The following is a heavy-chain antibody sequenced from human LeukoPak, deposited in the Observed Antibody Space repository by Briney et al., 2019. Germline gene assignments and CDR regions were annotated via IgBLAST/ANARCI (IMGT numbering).Heavy chain of an antibody. CDR3: ARVLLLGYCSSTSCYGPFDY. Sequence: KPSQTLSLTCAISGDSVSSNSAAWNWIRQSPSRTLAWLGRTYYRSKWYNDYAVSVKSRITINPDTSKNQFSLQLNSVTPEDTAVYYCARVLLLGYCSSTSCYGPFDYWGQGTLVTVSS. V-gene: IGHV6-1*01. CDR1: GDSVSSNSAA. CDR2: TYYRSKWYN. D-gene: IGHD2-2*01. J-gene: IGHJ4*02.